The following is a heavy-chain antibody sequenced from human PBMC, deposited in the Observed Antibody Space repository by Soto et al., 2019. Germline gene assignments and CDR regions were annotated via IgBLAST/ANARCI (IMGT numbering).Heavy chain of an antibody. V-gene: IGHV3-30*03. CDR1: GFTFSSYG. Sequence: GGSLRLSCAASGFTFSSYGMHWVRQAPGKGLEWVAVIPYDGSNKYYADSVKGRFTISRDNSKNTLYLQMNSLRAEDTAVYYCAREGITIFGVVTKYYYYYYGMDVWGQGTTVTVSS. CDR3: AREGITIFGVVTKYYYYYYGMDV. D-gene: IGHD3-3*01. J-gene: IGHJ6*02. CDR2: IPYDGSNK.